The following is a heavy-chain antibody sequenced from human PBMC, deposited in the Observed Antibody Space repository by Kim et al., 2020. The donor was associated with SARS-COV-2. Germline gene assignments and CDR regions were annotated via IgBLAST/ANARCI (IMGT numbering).Heavy chain of an antibody. CDR2: IYYSGST. Sequence: SETLSLTCTVSGGSISSSSYYWGWIRQPPGKGLEWIGSIYYSGSTYYNPSLKSRVTISVDTSKNQFSLKLSSVTAADTAVYYCAGDRNYDGSGFRSEYGMDVWGQGTTVTVSS. D-gene: IGHD3-10*01. CDR3: AGDRNYDGSGFRSEYGMDV. CDR1: GGSISSSSYY. J-gene: IGHJ6*02. V-gene: IGHV4-39*07.